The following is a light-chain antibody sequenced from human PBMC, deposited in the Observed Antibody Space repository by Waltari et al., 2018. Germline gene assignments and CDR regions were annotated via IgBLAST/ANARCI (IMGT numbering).Light chain of an antibody. CDR3: CSYAGSYTFV. Sequence: QSALTQPRSVSGSPGQSVTISCTGTSSDVGGYNYVSWYQQHPGKAPKLMIYDASKRPSGVPDRFSGSKSGNTASLTISGLQAEDEADYYCCSYAGSYTFVFGTGTKFTVL. V-gene: IGLV2-11*01. J-gene: IGLJ1*01. CDR1: SSDVGGYNY. CDR2: DAS.